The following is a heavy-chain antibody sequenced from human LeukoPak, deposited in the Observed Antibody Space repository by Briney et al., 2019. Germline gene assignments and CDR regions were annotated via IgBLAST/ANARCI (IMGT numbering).Heavy chain of an antibody. J-gene: IGHJ4*02. Sequence: ESGPTLVKPTQTLTLTCTFSGFSLSINGVGVGWIRQPPGKALEWLSLIYWNDDKFYSPSLKSRLTITKDSSKNQVVLTMANMDPVDTATYYCAHSPYCSGGSCYFRYWGQGTLVTVSS. CDR3: AHSPYCSGGSCYFRY. CDR2: IYWNDDK. D-gene: IGHD2-15*01. V-gene: IGHV2-5*01. CDR1: GFSLSINGVG.